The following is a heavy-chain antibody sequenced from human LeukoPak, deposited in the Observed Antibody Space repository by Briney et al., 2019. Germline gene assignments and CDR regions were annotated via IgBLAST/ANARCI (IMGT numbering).Heavy chain of an antibody. V-gene: IGHV3-30*04. D-gene: IGHD4-23*01. Sequence: GRSLRLSCAASGFTFSSYAMHWVRQAPGKGLEWVAVISYDGSNKYYADSVKGRFTISRDNSKNTLYLQMNSLRAEDTAVYYCARATGGNVFYYYYYYMDVWGKGTTVTVSS. J-gene: IGHJ6*03. CDR3: ARATGGNVFYYYYYYMDV. CDR2: ISYDGSNK. CDR1: GFTFSSYA.